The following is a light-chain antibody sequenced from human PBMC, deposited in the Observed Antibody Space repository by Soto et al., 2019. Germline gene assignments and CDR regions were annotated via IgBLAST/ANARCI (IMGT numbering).Light chain of an antibody. V-gene: IGLV1-47*02. CDR1: SSNIGSNY. J-gene: IGLJ1*01. CDR3: AAWDDSLSGYV. Sequence: QSVLTPPPSASVTPGQSVTISCSGSSSNIGSNYVYWYQQLPGTAPKLLIYSNNQRPSGVPDRFSGSKSGTSASLAISGLRSEDEADYYCAAWDDSLSGYVFGTGTKVTVL. CDR2: SNN.